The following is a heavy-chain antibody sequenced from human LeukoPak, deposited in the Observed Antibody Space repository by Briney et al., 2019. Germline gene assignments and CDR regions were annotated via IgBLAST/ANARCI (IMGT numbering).Heavy chain of an antibody. V-gene: IGHV3-9*01. Sequence: PGGSLRLSCAASGFTFDDYAMHWVRQAPGKGLEWVSGISWNSGNIGYADSVKGRFTVSRDNAKNSLYLQMNSLRAEDTAVYYCAHLSIVAAVDYWGQGTLVTVSS. D-gene: IGHD6-13*01. CDR2: ISWNSGNI. CDR1: GFTFDDYA. J-gene: IGHJ4*02. CDR3: AHLSIVAAVDY.